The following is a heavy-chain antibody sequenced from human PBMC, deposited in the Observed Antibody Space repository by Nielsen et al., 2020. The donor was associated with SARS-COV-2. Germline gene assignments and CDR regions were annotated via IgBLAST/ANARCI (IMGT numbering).Heavy chain of an antibody. CDR2: INAGNGNT. V-gene: IGHV1-3*01. CDR3: ARVAAAAGKGASDY. J-gene: IGHJ4*02. D-gene: IGHD6-13*01. Sequence: ASVKVSCKASGYTFTSYAMHWVRQAPGQRLEWMGWINAGNGNTKYSQKFQGRVTITRDTSASTAYMELSSLRSEDTAVYYCARVAAAAGKGASDYWGQGILVTVSS. CDR1: GYTFTSYA.